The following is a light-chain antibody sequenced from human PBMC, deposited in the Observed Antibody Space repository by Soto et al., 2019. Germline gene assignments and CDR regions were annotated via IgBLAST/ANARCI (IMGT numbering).Light chain of an antibody. V-gene: IGKV3-15*01. J-gene: IGKJ5*01. CDR3: QQYNNWSLT. CDR2: GAS. Sequence: DIVVTQSPASVSVAPGETATLSCRASQRVSSNLAWYQQKPGQAPRLLIYGASTRATGIPARFSGSGSGTEFTLTISSLQSEDFAVYYCQQYNNWSLTFGQGTRLEI. CDR1: QRVSSN.